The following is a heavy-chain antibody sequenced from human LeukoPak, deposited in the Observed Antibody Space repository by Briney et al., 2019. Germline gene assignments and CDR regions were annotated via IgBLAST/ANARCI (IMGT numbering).Heavy chain of an antibody. CDR3: AREGTGYNFPTYYYYLDV. V-gene: IGHV1-8*03. D-gene: IGHD5-24*01. J-gene: IGHJ6*03. CDR2: MNPNSGNT. Sequence: ASVKVSCKASGYTFTTYDINWVRQATGQGLEWMGWMNPNSGNTGCAQKFQGRVTITRNTSISTAYMELSSLRSEDTAVYYCAREGTGYNFPTYYYYLDVRGKGTTVTVSS. CDR1: GYTFTTYD.